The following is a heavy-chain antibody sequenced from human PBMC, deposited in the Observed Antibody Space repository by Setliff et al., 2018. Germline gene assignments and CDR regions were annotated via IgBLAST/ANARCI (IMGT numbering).Heavy chain of an antibody. CDR3: ARVGGLLVATMPFDY. CDR1: GVSIGDTYYY. CDR2: VSFSGSA. Sequence: PSETLSLTCTVSGVSIGDTYYYWAWIRQPPGKGLEWVGSVSFSGSAYFSPSLKSRVAISLDPSQNQFSLKLRSVTAADTAVYFCARVGGLLVATMPFDYWGPGTRDTVSA. J-gene: IGHJ4*02. V-gene: IGHV4-39*02. D-gene: IGHD5-12*01.